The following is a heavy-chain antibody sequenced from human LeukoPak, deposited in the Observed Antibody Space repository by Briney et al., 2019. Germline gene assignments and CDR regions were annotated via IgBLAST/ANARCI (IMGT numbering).Heavy chain of an antibody. J-gene: IGHJ4*02. V-gene: IGHV1-8*01. Sequence: ASVKVSCKASGYTFTSYDINWVRQATGQGLEWMGWMNPNSGNTGYAQKFQGRVTMTRNTSISTAYMELSSLRSEDTAVYYCARVAPHYYDSSGYAEPLDYWGQGTLVTVFS. D-gene: IGHD3-22*01. CDR2: MNPNSGNT. CDR3: ARVAPHYYDSSGYAEPLDY. CDR1: GYTFTSYD.